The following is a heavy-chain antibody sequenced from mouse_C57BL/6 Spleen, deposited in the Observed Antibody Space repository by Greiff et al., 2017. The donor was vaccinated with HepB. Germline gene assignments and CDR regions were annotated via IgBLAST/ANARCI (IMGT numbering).Heavy chain of an antibody. Sequence: LQESGAELVKPGASVKISCKASGYAFSSYWMNWVKQRPGKGLEWIGQIYPGDGDTNYNGKFKGKATLTADKSSSTAYMQLSSLTSEDSAVYCCARSGDSSYAMDYWGQGTSVTVSS. CDR3: ARSGDSSYAMDY. V-gene: IGHV1-80*01. J-gene: IGHJ4*01. CDR1: GYAFSSYW. CDR2: IYPGDGDT. D-gene: IGHD3-3*01.